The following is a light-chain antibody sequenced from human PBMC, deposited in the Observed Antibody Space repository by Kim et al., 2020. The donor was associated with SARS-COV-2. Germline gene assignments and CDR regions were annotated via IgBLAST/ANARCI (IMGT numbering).Light chain of an antibody. V-gene: IGLV3-1*01. CDR3: QAWDSSTHNYV. Sequence: SYELTQPPSVSVSPGQTASITCSGYKLGDKYVSWYQQKPGPSPVVVIYQDNQRPSGIPERFSGSNSGNTATLTISGTQAMDEADYYCQAWDSSTHNYV. CDR2: QDN. J-gene: IGLJ1*01. CDR1: KLGDKY.